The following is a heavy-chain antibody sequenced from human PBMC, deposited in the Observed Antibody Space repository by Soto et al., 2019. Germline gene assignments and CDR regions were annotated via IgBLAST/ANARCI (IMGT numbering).Heavy chain of an antibody. CDR2: VYYTGTT. V-gene: IGHV4-59*01. D-gene: IGHD6-13*01. J-gene: IGHJ4*02. CDR1: GGSISSYF. CDR3: ARDLAAVPRAFDY. Sequence: QVQLQESGPGLLKPSETLSLTCTVSGGSISSYFYIWVRQPPGKGLEWIGSVYYTGTTDYNPSLKSRVTISVDTSKTQFSLNLRSVTAADTAVYYCARDLAAVPRAFDYWGRETLVTVSS.